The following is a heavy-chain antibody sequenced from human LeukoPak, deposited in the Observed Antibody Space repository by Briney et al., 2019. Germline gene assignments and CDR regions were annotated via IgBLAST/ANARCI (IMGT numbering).Heavy chain of an antibody. D-gene: IGHD3-10*01. CDR2: ISSSSSTI. CDR3: AKDSHYGSGSYYDY. J-gene: IGHJ4*02. Sequence: GGSLRLSCAASGFTFSSYSMNWVRQAPGKGLEWVSYISSSSSTIYYADSVKGRFTISRDNAKNSLYLQMNSLRAEDTALYYCAKDSHYGSGSYYDYWGQGTLVTVSS. V-gene: IGHV3-48*04. CDR1: GFTFSSYS.